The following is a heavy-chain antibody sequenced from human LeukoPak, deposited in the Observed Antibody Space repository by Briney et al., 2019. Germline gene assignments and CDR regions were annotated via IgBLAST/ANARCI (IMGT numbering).Heavy chain of an antibody. CDR2: ISYDGSNK. J-gene: IGHJ4*02. Sequence: GGSLRLSCAASGFTFDDYAMHWVRQAPGKGLEWVAVISYDGSNKYYADSVKGRFTISRDSSKNTLYLQMNSLRAEDTAVYYCAREPGDYWGQGTLVTVSS. CDR1: GFTFDDYA. V-gene: IGHV3-30*03. CDR3: AREPGDY.